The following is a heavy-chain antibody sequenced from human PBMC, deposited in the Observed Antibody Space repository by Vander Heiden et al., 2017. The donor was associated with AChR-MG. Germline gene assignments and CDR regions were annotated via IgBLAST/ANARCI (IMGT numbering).Heavy chain of an antibody. CDR1: GDPISSYIW. CDR3: ARGGDYSWSD. V-gene: IGHV4-4*02. J-gene: IGHJ4*02. Sequence: QVQLQESGPGLVKPSGTLSLTCAVSGDPISSYIWWSWVRQPPGKGLEWIGEIFHSGITNYNTSLESRVTISVDKSKNQFSLKLTSVTAADTAVYYCARGGDYSWSDCGQGTLVTVSS. CDR2: IFHSGIT. D-gene: IGHD3-16*01.